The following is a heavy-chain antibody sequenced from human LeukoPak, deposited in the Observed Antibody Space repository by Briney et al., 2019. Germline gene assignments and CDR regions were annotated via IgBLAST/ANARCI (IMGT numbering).Heavy chain of an antibody. V-gene: IGHV3-30*04. Sequence: GRSLRLSCAASGFTFSSYAMHWVRQAPGKGLEWVAVISYDGSNKYYADSVKGRFTISRDNSKNTLYLQTNSLRAEDTAVYYCARQNRWNQYYYGMDVWGQGTTVTVSS. D-gene: IGHD1-1*01. J-gene: IGHJ6*02. CDR2: ISYDGSNK. CDR1: GFTFSSYA. CDR3: ARQNRWNQYYYGMDV.